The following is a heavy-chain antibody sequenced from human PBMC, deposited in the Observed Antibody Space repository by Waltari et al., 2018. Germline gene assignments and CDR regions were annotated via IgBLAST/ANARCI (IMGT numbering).Heavy chain of an antibody. CDR3: ANNEWGLPVS. V-gene: IGHV4-38-2*02. J-gene: IGHJ5*02. CDR2: IYYSGTI. Sequence: QVQLQESGPGLVKPSEDLSLTCTVSGYSISSGYCWGWIRQPPGKGREWIASIYYSGTIQYNPSLGSRATISADTSKNQFSLRLTSVTAADTAVYYCANNEWGLPVSWGQGTVVTVSS. CDR1: GYSISSGYC. D-gene: IGHD1-26*01.